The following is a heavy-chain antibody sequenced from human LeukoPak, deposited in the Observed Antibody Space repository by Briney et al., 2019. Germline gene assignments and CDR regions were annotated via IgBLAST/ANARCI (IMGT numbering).Heavy chain of an antibody. D-gene: IGHD2-15*01. CDR3: ARAEGGPGFFDY. Sequence: ASVKVSCKASGYTFTSYDINWVRQATGQGLEWMGWMNPNSGNTGYAQKFQGRVTMTRNTSISTAYMELSSLRSEGTAVYYCARAEGGPGFFDYWGQGTLVTVSS. V-gene: IGHV1-8*01. CDR1: GYTFTSYD. J-gene: IGHJ4*02. CDR2: MNPNSGNT.